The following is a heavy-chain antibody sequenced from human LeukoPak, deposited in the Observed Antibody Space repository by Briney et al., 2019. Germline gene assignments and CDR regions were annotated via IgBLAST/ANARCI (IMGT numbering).Heavy chain of an antibody. D-gene: IGHD6-13*01. CDR3: ARLNPGIAAAGTTLGALDW. CDR2: INPNGGST. V-gene: IGHV1-46*01. J-gene: IGHJ4*02. CDR1: GYTFTSYY. Sequence: EASVKVSCKASGYTFTSYYMHWVRQAPGQGLEWMGIINPNGGSTTYAQKFQGRVTITRNTSISTAYMELSSLRSDDTAVYYCARLNPGIAAAGTTLGALDWWGQGTLVTVSS.